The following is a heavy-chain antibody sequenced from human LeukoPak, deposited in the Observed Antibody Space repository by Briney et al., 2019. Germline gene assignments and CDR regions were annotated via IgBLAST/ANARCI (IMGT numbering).Heavy chain of an antibody. CDR3: ARGIGGSYYVYDFDY. Sequence: SQTLSLTCTGSGGSISSGSYYWSWIRQPAGKGLEWIGRIYTSGSTNYNPSLKSLVTISVDTSKNQFSLKLSSVTAADTAVYYCARGIGGSYYVYDFDYWGQGTLVTVSS. CDR2: IYTSGST. D-gene: IGHD1-26*01. J-gene: IGHJ4*02. V-gene: IGHV4-61*02. CDR1: GGSISSGSYY.